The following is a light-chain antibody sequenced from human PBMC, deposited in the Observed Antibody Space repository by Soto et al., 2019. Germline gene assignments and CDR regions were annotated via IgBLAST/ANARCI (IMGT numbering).Light chain of an antibody. CDR3: SSYTSTNSWV. CDR2: EVS. Sequence: QSALTQPPSASGSPGQSVTISCTGTSSDVGGYNYVSWYQQHPGKAPKLMIYEVSKRPSGVSTRFSGSKSGNTASLTISGLQAEDEADYSCSSYTSTNSWVFGGGTKVTVL. CDR1: SSDVGGYNY. J-gene: IGLJ3*02. V-gene: IGLV2-8*01.